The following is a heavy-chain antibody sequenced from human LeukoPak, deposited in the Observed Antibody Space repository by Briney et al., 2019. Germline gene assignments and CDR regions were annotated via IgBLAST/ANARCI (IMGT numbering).Heavy chain of an antibody. CDR3: ATYYGSGSSYRTDAFDI. Sequence: ASVKVSCKASGNTFTSYNINWVRQATGQGLEWMGWMNPNSGNTGYAQKFQGRVTITRNTSISTAYMELSSLRSEDTAVYYCATYYGSGSSYRTDAFDIWGQGTMVTVSS. CDR1: GNTFTSYN. J-gene: IGHJ3*02. V-gene: IGHV1-8*03. CDR2: MNPNSGNT. D-gene: IGHD3-10*01.